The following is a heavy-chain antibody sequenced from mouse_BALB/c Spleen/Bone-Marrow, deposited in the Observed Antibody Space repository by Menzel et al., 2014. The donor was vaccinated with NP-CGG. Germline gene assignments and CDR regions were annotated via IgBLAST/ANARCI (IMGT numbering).Heavy chain of an antibody. CDR3: ARDYDYVSWFAY. Sequence: QVQLQQSGPGLVAPSQSLSITCTVSGFSLTSYGVHWVRQPPGKGLEWLGVIWADGSTNYNSALMSRLSISKDNSKSQVFLEMNSLQTDDTAMYYCARDYDYVSWFAYWGQGTLVTVSA. D-gene: IGHD2-4*01. CDR2: IWADGST. CDR1: GFSLTSYG. V-gene: IGHV2-9*02. J-gene: IGHJ3*01.